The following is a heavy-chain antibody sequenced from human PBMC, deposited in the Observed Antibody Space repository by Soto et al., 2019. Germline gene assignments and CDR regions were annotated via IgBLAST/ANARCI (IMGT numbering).Heavy chain of an antibody. CDR1: GFTVSSKC. CDR2: IWSAGLT. J-gene: IGHJ5*02. V-gene: IGHV3-53*01. CDR3: ARELPPDL. D-gene: IGHD2-15*01. Sequence: AGGSLRLSCAASGFTVSSKCMNWVRQAPGKGLEWVSIIWSAGLTYYADSVRGRFTISRDISKNILFLQMNNLRAEDSAIYYCARELPPDLWGQGTLVTVSS.